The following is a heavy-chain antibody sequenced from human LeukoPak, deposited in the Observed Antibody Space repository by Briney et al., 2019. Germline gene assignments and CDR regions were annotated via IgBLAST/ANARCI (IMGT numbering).Heavy chain of an antibody. CDR2: IKQDGSER. V-gene: IGHV3-7*01. CDR1: GFTYSSYW. Sequence: GSLRLSCAASGFTYSSYWMTWVRQAPGKGLEWVANIKQDGSERDYVDSVKGRFTISRDNARRSLYLQMNSLRAEDTAVYYCARSIAAAGTFYFDYWGQGTLVTVSS. J-gene: IGHJ4*02. CDR3: ARSIAAAGTFYFDY. D-gene: IGHD6-13*01.